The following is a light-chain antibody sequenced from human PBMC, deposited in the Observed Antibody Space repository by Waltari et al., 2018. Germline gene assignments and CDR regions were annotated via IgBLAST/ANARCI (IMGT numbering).Light chain of an antibody. V-gene: IGKV3-15*01. CDR1: QTVSSS. J-gene: IGKJ2*01. CDR3: QQYNNWPPEDT. Sequence: EIVLTQSPGTLSLSPGERATLSCRASQTVSSSFFAWYQQKPGQAPRLLIYGASTRATGIPARFSGSGSGTEFTLTISSLQSEDFAFYYCQQYNNWPPEDTFGQGTKLEIK. CDR2: GAS.